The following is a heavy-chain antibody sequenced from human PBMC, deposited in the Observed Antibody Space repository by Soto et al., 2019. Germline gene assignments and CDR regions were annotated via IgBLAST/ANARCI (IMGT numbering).Heavy chain of an antibody. CDR3: ASHRGSWGSFRYRWFDP. D-gene: IGHD3-16*02. Sequence: SETLSLTCAVYGGSFSGYYWSWIRQPPGKGLEWIGEINHSGSTNYNPSLKSRVTISVDTSKNQFSLKLSSVTAADTAVYYCASHRGSWGSFRYRWFDPWGQGTVVTVSS. V-gene: IGHV4-34*01. CDR2: INHSGST. CDR1: GGSFSGYY. J-gene: IGHJ5*02.